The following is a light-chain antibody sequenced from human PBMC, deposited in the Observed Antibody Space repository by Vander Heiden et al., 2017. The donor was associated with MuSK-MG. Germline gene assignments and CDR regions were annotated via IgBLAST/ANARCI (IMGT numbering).Light chain of an antibody. CDR2: GAS. J-gene: IGKJ4*01. V-gene: IGKV3-15*01. Sequence: EVVMTQSPATLSVSPGERATLSCRASQRVTSSLAWYQQKHGQAPRLLIYGASTRATGIPARFSGSGSGTEFTLTISSVQSEDSAVYYCQQDDNWPLTFGGGTKVEIK. CDR1: QRVTSS. CDR3: QQDDNWPLT.